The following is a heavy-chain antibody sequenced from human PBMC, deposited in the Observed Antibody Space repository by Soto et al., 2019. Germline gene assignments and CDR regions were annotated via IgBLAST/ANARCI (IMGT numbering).Heavy chain of an antibody. V-gene: IGHV1-3*01. J-gene: IGHJ6*02. CDR2: INAGNGDT. CDR3: ARDLSGNSYYGMDV. Sequence: QVQLVQSGAEVKMPGASVKVSCKASGYTFTVYAIHWVRQGPGQRLEWMGWINAGNGDTKYSQKFQGRVTVTRDTSASTAYMELSSLRSEDTAVYYCARDLSGNSYYGMDVWGQGTTVIVS. CDR1: GYTFTVYA. D-gene: IGHD6-19*01.